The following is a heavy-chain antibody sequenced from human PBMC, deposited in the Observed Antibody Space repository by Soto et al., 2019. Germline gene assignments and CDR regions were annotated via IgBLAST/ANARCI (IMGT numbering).Heavy chain of an antibody. J-gene: IGHJ4*02. D-gene: IGHD5-18*01. Sequence: SETKCHPYTVSGGSISSRGYYWSWTRQHPGKGLEWIGYIYYSGSTYYNPSLKSRVTISVDTSKNQFSLKLSSVTAADTAVYYCARGGRRYRDAPFDYWGQGTLVTVS. V-gene: IGHV4-31*03. CDR3: ARGGRRYRDAPFDY. CDR2: IYYSGST. CDR1: GGSISSRGYY.